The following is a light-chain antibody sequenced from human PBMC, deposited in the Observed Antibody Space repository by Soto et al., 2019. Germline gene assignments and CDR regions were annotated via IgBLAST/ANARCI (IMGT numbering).Light chain of an antibody. CDR1: QSVSSI. Sequence: VVVSQSPAALSVCPRERDNLSCRARQSVSSILAWYQQKPGQAPRLLIYDTSIRATGIPARFSGSGSGTEFTLTISNLQSEDFAVYYCQQYNNWPKTFGEGSNV. V-gene: IGKV3D-15*03. CDR2: DTS. J-gene: IGKJ1*01. CDR3: QQYNNWPKT.